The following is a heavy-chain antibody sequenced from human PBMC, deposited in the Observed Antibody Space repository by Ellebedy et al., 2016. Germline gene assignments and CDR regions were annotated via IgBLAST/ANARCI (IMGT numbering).Heavy chain of an antibody. CDR3: ARGHRGYDFWSGYPPLYYDYMDV. J-gene: IGHJ6*03. D-gene: IGHD3-3*01. CDR1: GGSFSNYY. V-gene: IGHV4-34*01. CDR2: VIHSGST. Sequence: SETLSLXCDVHGGSFSNYYWMWIRQTPEKGLEWIGEVIHSGSTNYNPSLKSRVTISVDTPKNQFSLKLRSVTAADTAVYYCARGHRGYDFWSGYPPLYYDYMDVWGKGTTVTVSS.